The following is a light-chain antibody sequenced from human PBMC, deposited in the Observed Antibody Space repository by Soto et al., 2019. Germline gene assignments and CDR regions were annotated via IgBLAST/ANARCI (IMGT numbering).Light chain of an antibody. CDR2: DAS. J-gene: IGKJ2*01. V-gene: IGKV3-11*01. CDR1: QSVSSY. Sequence: EIVLTQSPATLSLSPGERATLSCRASQSVSSYFAWYQQKPGQAPRLLIYDASTRATGIPARFSGSGSGTDFTLTISSLGPEDFAVYYCQQRSNWPPRDTFGQGTKLEIK. CDR3: QQRSNWPPRDT.